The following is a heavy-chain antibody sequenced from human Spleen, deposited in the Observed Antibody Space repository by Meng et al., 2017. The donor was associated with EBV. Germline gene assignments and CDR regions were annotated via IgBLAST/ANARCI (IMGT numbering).Heavy chain of an antibody. CDR3: ARDYGGNSGYFDS. D-gene: IGHD4-23*01. V-gene: IGHV3-21*02. CDR1: GFTFSSYS. J-gene: IGHJ4*02. CDR2: ITSSSGYI. Sequence: EVQLVESGGGLVKPGGSLRLSCTASGFTFSSYSMNWVRQAPGQGLEWVSSITSSSGYIYYADSVMGRFTISRDNAKKSLFLEMNSLRDEDTAVYFCARDYGGNSGYFDSWGQGTLVTVSS.